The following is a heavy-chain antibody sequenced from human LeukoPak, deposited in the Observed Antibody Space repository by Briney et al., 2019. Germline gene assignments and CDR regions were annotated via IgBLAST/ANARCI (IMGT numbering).Heavy chain of an antibody. D-gene: IGHD2-15*01. CDR1: GFTFSSYW. Sequence: GGSLRLSCAASGFTFSSYWMNWARQAPGKGLEWVASINHNGNVNYYVDSVKGRFTISRENAKNSLYLQMSSLRAEDTAVYYCANSLVGSISFDYWGQGPLVTVSS. CDR2: INHNGNVN. V-gene: IGHV3-7*03. CDR3: ANSLVGSISFDY. J-gene: IGHJ4*02.